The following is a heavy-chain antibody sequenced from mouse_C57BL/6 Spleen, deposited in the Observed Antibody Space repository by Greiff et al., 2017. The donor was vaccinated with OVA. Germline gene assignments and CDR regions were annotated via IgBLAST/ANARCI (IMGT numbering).Heavy chain of an antibody. CDR3: ARGHYYGSSPFAY. CDR1: GYKFTDYY. V-gene: IGHV1-26*01. Sequence: VQLQQSGPELVKPGASVKISCTASGYKFTDYYMNWVKQSHGKSLEWIGDINPNNGGTSYNQKFKGKATLTVDKSSSTAYMELRSLTSEDSAVYYCARGHYYGSSPFAYWGQGTLVTVSA. D-gene: IGHD1-1*01. CDR2: INPNNGGT. J-gene: IGHJ3*01.